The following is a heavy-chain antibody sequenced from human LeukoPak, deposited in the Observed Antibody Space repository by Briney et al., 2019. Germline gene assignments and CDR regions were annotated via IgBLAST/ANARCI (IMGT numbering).Heavy chain of an antibody. CDR2: INPNSGGT. V-gene: IGHV1-2*02. CDR1: GYTFTGYY. Sequence: ASVKVSCKASGYTFTGYYMHWVRQAPGQGLEWMGWINPNSGGTNYAQKFQGRVTMTRDTSISTAYMELSRLRSDDTAVYYCAREKTEYYYDSSGCYFDYWGQGTLVTVSS. J-gene: IGHJ4*02. D-gene: IGHD3-22*01. CDR3: AREKTEYYYDSSGCYFDY.